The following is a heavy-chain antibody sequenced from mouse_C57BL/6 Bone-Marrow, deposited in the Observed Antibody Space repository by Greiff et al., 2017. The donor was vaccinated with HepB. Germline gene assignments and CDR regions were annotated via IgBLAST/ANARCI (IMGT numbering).Heavy chain of an antibody. CDR1: GFTFSDYG. V-gene: IGHV5-17*01. CDR2: ISSGSSTI. D-gene: IGHD1-2*01. Sequence: EVMLVESGGGLVKPGGSLKLSCAASGFTFSDYGMHWVRQAPEKGLEWVAYISSGSSTIYYADTVKGRFTISRDNAKNTLFLQMTGLRSEDTAMYYCHYDGSPGFAYWGQGTLVTVSA. CDR3: HYDGSPGFAY. J-gene: IGHJ3*01.